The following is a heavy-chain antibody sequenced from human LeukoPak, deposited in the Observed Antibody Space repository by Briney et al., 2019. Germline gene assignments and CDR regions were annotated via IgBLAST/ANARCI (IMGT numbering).Heavy chain of an antibody. V-gene: IGHV3-23*01. J-gene: IGHJ4*02. CDR3: ASEIGGSPYYFDY. CDR1: GFTFSSYA. Sequence: HAGGSLRLSCAASGFTFSSYAMSWVRQAPGKGLEWVSAISGSGGSTYYADSVKGRFTISRDNSKNTLYLQMNSLRAEDTAVYYCASEIGGSPYYFDYWGQGTLVTVSS. CDR2: ISGSGGST. D-gene: IGHD1-26*01.